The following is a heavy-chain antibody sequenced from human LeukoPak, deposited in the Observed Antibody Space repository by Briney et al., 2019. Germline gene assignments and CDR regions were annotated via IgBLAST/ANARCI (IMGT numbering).Heavy chain of an antibody. CDR3: ARDSLRDGYPPRAFDI. Sequence: SETLSHTCTVSGGSISSSSYYWGWIRQPPGKGLEWIGSIYYSGSTYYNPSLKSRVTISVDTSKNQFSLKLSSVTAADTAVYYCARDSLRDGYPPRAFDIWGQGTMVTVSS. J-gene: IGHJ3*02. D-gene: IGHD5-24*01. CDR2: IYYSGST. V-gene: IGHV4-39*07. CDR1: GGSISSSSYY.